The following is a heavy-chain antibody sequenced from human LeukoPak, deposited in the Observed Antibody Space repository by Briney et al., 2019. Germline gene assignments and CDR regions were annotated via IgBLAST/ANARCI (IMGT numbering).Heavy chain of an antibody. D-gene: IGHD2-2*02. Sequence: GGSLRLSCAASGFTFSSYGLSWVRQAPGKGLEWVSGITGNGGTTYYADSVRGRFTISRDNSENTLFLQMNSLRAEDTAVYYCAKTGCSSSSCYIFDGFDVWGQGTLVTVAS. V-gene: IGHV3-23*01. CDR3: AKTGCSSSSCYIFDGFDV. CDR1: GFTFSSYG. J-gene: IGHJ3*01. CDR2: ITGNGGTT.